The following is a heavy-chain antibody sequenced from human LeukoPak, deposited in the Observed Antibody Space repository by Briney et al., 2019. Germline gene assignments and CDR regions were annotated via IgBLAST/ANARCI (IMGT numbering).Heavy chain of an antibody. Sequence: ASVKVSCKASGYTFTGYYMHWRRQAPGQGLEWMGRINPNSGGTNYAQKFQGRVTMTRDTSISTAYMELSRLRSDDTAVYYCATDGHYYGSGSYYDVDYWGQGTLVTVSS. J-gene: IGHJ4*02. CDR3: ATDGHYYGSGSYYDVDY. V-gene: IGHV1-2*06. D-gene: IGHD3-10*01. CDR2: INPNSGGT. CDR1: GYTFTGYY.